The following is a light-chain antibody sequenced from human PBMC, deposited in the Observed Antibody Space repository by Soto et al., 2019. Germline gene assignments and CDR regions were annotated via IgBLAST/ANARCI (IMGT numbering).Light chain of an antibody. Sequence: QSVLTQPASVSGSPRQSITISCTGTISDVGRYNLVSWYQQHPDKAPKLIIYEDIERPSEVSHRFSGSTSGNTASLTISGLQTEDEAKYFCCSYAGGASVVFGGGTKLTVL. CDR2: EDI. J-gene: IGLJ2*01. CDR1: ISDVGRYNL. V-gene: IGLV2-23*01. CDR3: CSYAGGASVV.